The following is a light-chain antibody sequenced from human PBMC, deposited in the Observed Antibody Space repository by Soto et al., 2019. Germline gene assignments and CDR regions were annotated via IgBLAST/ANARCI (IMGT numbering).Light chain of an antibody. CDR2: RAF. V-gene: IGKV3-20*01. CDR1: QSVARD. CDR3: QQHTISMYT. Sequence: EIVLTQSPCTLSFSPWETSTRSFRASQSVARDLSWYQQKPGQAPRLLISRAFIGATGIPDRFSGSGSGTDFTLTINRLEPEDSAVYYCQQHTISMYTFGQGTRLEIK. J-gene: IGKJ5*01.